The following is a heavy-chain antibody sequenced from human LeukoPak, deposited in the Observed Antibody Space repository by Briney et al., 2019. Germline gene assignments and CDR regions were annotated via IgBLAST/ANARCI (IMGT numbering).Heavy chain of an antibody. Sequence: GASVKVSCKASGYTFTSNDINWVRQATGQGLEWMGWMNPHSASVGYAQKFQGRVTMTWDTSISTAYMELSSLTSDDTAVYYCVRVPQRVPHNWFDPWGQGTLVTVSS. D-gene: IGHD1-1*01. J-gene: IGHJ5*02. CDR2: MNPHSASV. CDR3: VRVPQRVPHNWFDP. V-gene: IGHV1-8*01. CDR1: GYTFTSND.